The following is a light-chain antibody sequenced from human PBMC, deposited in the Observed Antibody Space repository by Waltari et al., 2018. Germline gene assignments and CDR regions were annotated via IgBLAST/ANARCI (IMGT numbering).Light chain of an antibody. CDR2: DVS. V-gene: IGLV2-11*01. CDR3: CSYAGTYTWL. J-gene: IGLJ3*02. CDR1: SSDVGGSNY. Sequence: QSALTQPRSVSGSPGQSVTISCTGTSSDVGGSNYVSWYQQLPGKAPTVVIYDVSRRHAGVPVRFTGARSGNTATLTISGRQAGDEADYHCCSYAGTYTWLFGGGTKLTVL.